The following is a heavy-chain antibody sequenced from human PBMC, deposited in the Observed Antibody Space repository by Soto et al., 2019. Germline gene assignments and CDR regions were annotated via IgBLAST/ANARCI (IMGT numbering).Heavy chain of an antibody. CDR2: IYPGDSDT. CDR3: ARYGHSSSSEYYYCYGMDV. J-gene: IGHJ6*02. CDR1: GYSFTSYW. V-gene: IGHV5-51*01. D-gene: IGHD6-6*01. Sequence: PGESLKISCKGSGYSFTSYWIGWVRQMPGKGLEWMGIIYPGDSDTRYSPSFQGQVTISADKSISTAYLQWSSLKASDTAMYYCARYGHSSSSEYYYCYGMDVWGQGTTVTVSS.